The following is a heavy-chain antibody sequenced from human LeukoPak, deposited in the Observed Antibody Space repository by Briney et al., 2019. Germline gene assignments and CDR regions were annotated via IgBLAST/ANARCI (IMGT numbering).Heavy chain of an antibody. Sequence: ASVKVSCKASGYTFTSYGSSRVRQAPGQGLDGMGLISAYNGNTNYAQKLQGRVTMTTDTSTSTAYMELTSMRSDDTAVYYCARGANSGFFDSWGPGTLVTVSS. D-gene: IGHD1-26*01. CDR1: GYTFTSYG. CDR3: ARGANSGFFDS. J-gene: IGHJ4*02. V-gene: IGHV1-18*01. CDR2: ISAYNGNT.